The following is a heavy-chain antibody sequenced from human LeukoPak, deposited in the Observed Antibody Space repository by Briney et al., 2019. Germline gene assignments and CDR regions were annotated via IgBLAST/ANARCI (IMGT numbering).Heavy chain of an antibody. CDR2: ISNSGNTI. Sequence: TGGSLRLSCAASGFTFSDYYMSWIRQAPGKGLEWVSYISNSGNTIYYADSVKGRFTISRDNAKNSLYLQMNSLRAEDAAVYYCARDWSRTNCYGCADYFDYWGQGTLVTVSS. CDR3: ARDWSRTNCYGCADYFDY. CDR1: GFTFSDYY. J-gene: IGHJ4*02. D-gene: IGHD2-2*01. V-gene: IGHV3-11*01.